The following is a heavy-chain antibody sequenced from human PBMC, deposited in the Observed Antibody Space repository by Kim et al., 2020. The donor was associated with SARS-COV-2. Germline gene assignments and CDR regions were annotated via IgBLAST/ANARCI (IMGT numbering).Heavy chain of an antibody. Sequence: QKFQGRVTITADESTSTAYMELSSLRSEDTAVYYCAREEVAAASYYFDDWGQGTLVTVSS. D-gene: IGHD2-2*01. J-gene: IGHJ4*02. V-gene: IGHV1-69*01. CDR3: AREEVAAASYYFDD.